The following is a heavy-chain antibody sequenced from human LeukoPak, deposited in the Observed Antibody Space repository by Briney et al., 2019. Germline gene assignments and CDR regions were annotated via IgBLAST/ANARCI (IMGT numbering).Heavy chain of an antibody. CDR3: ARVGRGYNFKIYYFDY. CDR2: ISYDGSDK. Sequence: GGSLRLSCAASGFTFSSYAMHWVRQAPGKGLEWVAIISYDGSDKYYAASVKGRFTISRDNSKNTLYLQMNSLRAEDTAVYYCARVGRGYNFKIYYFDYWGQGTLVTVSS. CDR1: GFTFSSYA. J-gene: IGHJ4*02. D-gene: IGHD5-18*01. V-gene: IGHV3-30*04.